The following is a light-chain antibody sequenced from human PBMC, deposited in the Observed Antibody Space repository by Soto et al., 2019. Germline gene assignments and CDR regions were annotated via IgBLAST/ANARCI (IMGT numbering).Light chain of an antibody. CDR3: SSYTGSSTVV. CDR1: SSDIGDYNY. V-gene: IGLV2-14*01. Sequence: QSALTQPASVSGSPGQSIAFSCTGTSSDIGDYNYVSWYQQHPGKAPKLMIYDVSNRPSGLSNRFSGSMSGNTASLTISGLQPEDEADYYCSSYTGSSTVVFGGGTKVSVL. J-gene: IGLJ2*01. CDR2: DVS.